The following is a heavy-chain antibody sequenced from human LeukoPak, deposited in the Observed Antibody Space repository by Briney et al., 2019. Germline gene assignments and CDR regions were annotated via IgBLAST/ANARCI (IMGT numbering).Heavy chain of an antibody. D-gene: IGHD3-22*01. CDR2: ISSSGSTM. CDR3: ASLGDYYDSSGYYAGNDY. V-gene: IGHV3-48*03. Sequence: GGSLRLSCAASGFTFSSYEMNWVRQAPGKGLEWVSYISSSGSTMYYADSVKGRFTISRDNAKNSLYLQMNSLRAEDTAVYYCASLGDYYDSSGYYAGNDYWGQGTLVTLSS. J-gene: IGHJ4*02. CDR1: GFTFSSYE.